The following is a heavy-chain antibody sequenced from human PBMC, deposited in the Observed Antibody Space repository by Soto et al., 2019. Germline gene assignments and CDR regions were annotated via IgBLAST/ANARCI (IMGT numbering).Heavy chain of an antibody. CDR1: GFIFSNYA. V-gene: IGHV3-23*01. CDR2: ISGSGGDT. D-gene: IGHD2-2*01. CDR3: AKDAGRGGGSAFDC. Sequence: EVQLLDSGGGLVQPGGSLRLSCAASGFIFSNYAMSWVRQAPGKGLEWVSAISGSGGDTFYVGSVKGRFTISRDNSKNPLSLQMNSLRAEDTATYYCAKDAGRGGGSAFDCWGQGTLVTVSS. J-gene: IGHJ4*02.